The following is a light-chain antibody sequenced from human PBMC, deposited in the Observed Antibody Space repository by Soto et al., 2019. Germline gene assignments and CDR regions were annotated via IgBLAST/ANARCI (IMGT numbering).Light chain of an antibody. J-gene: IGKJ1*01. CDR2: GAS. V-gene: IGKV3-20*01. CDR1: QSVSSSY. CDR3: QHYITSLTT. Sequence: EIGLTQSAGTLSLSPGERATLSCWASQSVSSSYLAWYQQKHGQAPRLLIYGASSRATGIPDRFSGSGYGTDFNLTISRLEPEDFAVYYCQHYITSLTTFGQGTKVDIK.